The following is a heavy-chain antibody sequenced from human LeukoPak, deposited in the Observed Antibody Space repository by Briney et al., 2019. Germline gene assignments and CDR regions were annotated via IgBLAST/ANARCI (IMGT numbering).Heavy chain of an antibody. J-gene: IGHJ6*03. V-gene: IGHV1-69*13. CDR3: ARAPITMVRGRKYYYYYMDV. CDR2: IIPIFGTA. Sequence: ASVKVSCKASGGTFSSYAISWVRQAPGQGLEWMGGIIPIFGTANYAQKFQGRVTITADESTSTAYMELSSLRSEDTAVYYCARAPITMVRGRKYYYYYMDVWGKGTTVTISS. D-gene: IGHD3-10*01. CDR1: GGTFSSYA.